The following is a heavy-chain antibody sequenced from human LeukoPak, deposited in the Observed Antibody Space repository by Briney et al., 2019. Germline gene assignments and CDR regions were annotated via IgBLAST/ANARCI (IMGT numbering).Heavy chain of an antibody. D-gene: IGHD6-19*01. V-gene: IGHV1-2*02. CDR2: INPNSGGT. J-gene: IGHJ4*02. Sequence: ASVKVSCKASGYTFTGYYMHWVRPAPGQGLEWMGWINPNSGGTNYAQKFQGRVTMTRDTSISTAYMELSRLRSDDTAVYYCARDRSSGWYVDYWGQGTLVTVSS. CDR1: GYTFTGYY. CDR3: ARDRSSGWYVDY.